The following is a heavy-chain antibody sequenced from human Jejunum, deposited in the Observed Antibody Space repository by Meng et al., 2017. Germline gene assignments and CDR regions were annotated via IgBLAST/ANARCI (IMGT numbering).Heavy chain of an antibody. CDR2: MNPNNGDT. J-gene: IGHJ4*02. CDR1: GYTFTAYY. V-gene: IGHV1-2*06. D-gene: IGHD1-26*01. CDR3: AKDEGTTTAFDH. Sequence: QVHLVQSGAEVKKPGASVRVSYEASGYTFTAYYVHWVRQAPGQGLEWMGRMNPNNGDTNYAQKFQGRVTMTRATSTAYMDLSSLTSDDTAVYYCAKDEGTTTAFDHWGQGTLVTVSS.